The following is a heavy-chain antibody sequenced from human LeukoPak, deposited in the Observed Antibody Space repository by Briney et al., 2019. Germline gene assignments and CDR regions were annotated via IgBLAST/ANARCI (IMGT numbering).Heavy chain of an antibody. CDR1: GGPISSYY. Sequence: SETLSLTCTVSGGPISSYYWSWIRQPPGKGLEWIGYIYYSGSTNYNPSLKSRVTISVDTSKNQFSLKLSSVTAADTAVYYCAGRGTAAAGPNWFDPWGQGTLVTVSS. CDR2: IYYSGST. CDR3: AGRGTAAAGPNWFDP. J-gene: IGHJ5*02. D-gene: IGHD6-13*01. V-gene: IGHV4-59*01.